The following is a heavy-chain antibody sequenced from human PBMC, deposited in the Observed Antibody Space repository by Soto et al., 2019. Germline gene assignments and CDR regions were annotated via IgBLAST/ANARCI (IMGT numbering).Heavy chain of an antibody. V-gene: IGHV4-4*02. CDR1: GGSIGMSSW. CDR2: FYHSGTT. Sequence: QVQLQESGPRQVKPSGTLSLTCAVSGGSIGMSSWWNWIRQSPGKGLEWIGEFYHSGTTDYNPSLNSRVGMSPGKSRSLFSRNLSPVTAADTDVCYCARGHSGSWFVDGGQGTLVIVSS. D-gene: IGHD3-10*01. J-gene: IGHJ4*02. CDR3: ARGHSGSWFVD.